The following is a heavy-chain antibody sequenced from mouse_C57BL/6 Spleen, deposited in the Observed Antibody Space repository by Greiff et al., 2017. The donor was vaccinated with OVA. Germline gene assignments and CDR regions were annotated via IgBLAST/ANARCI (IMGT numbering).Heavy chain of an antibody. D-gene: IGHD1-2*01. CDR1: GYSITSGYY. Sequence: EVQLQESGPGLVKPSQSLSLTCSVTGYSITSGYYWNWIRQFPGNKLEWMGYISYDGSNNYNPSLKNRISITRDTSKNQFFLKLNSVTTEDTATYYCARDDFTTAWDYWGQGTSVTVSS. J-gene: IGHJ4*01. V-gene: IGHV3-6*01. CDR2: ISYDGSN. CDR3: ARDDFTTAWDY.